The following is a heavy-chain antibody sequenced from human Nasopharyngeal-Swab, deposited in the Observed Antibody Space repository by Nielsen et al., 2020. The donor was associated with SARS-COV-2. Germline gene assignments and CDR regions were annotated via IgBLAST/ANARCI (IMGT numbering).Heavy chain of an antibody. CDR1: GYTFTNYA. V-gene: IGHV1-18*01. J-gene: IGHJ4*02. CDR2: ISGDNGNT. Sequence: ASVKVSCKASGYTFTNYAITWVRQVPGQGLEWVGWISGDNGNTNYAQKVRGRATMTTDTSTSTAYLELRSLRSADTAIYYCAKDEAWVFVGPNTEMILFHWGQGTLVTVSS. CDR3: AKDEAWVFVGPNTEMILFH. D-gene: IGHD5-24*01.